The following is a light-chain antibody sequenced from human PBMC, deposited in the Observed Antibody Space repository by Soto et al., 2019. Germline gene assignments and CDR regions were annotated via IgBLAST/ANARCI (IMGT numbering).Light chain of an antibody. CDR2: GAS. V-gene: IGKV3-15*01. Sequence: EIVMTQSPATLSVSPGERATLSCRASQSVGSNLAWYQQKPGQAPRLLIYGASTRATGIPARFSGSGSGTEFPLTISGLQSEDFAIYFWQQYNNWPTDRTFGQGTKVEIK. J-gene: IGKJ1*01. CDR1: QSVGSN. CDR3: QQYNNWPTDRT.